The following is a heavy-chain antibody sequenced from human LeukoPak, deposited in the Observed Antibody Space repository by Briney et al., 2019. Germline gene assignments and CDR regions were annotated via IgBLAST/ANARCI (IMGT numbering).Heavy chain of an antibody. V-gene: IGHV3-33*01. J-gene: IGHJ5*02. CDR1: GFTFTTYG. Sequence: GGSLRLSCAASGFTFTTYGMHWVRQAPGKGLEWVAVIWAGGSDKYYADSVKGRFTISSDISKNTLYLQMNSLTAEDTAVYYCARDRDSSGHYGWFDPWGQGTLVTVSS. CDR2: IWAGGSDK. CDR3: ARDRDSSGHYGWFDP. D-gene: IGHD3-22*01.